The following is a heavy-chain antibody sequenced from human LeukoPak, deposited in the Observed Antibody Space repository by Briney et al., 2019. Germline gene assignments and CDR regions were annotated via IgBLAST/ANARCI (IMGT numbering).Heavy chain of an antibody. CDR2: INPNSGGT. Sequence: GASVKVSCKASGYTFTGYYMHWVRQAPGQGLEWMGWINPNSGGTNYSQKFQGRVTMTRDTSISTAYMELSRLRSDDTAVYYCASQLLYYYYGMDVWGQGTTVTVSS. V-gene: IGHV1-2*02. CDR3: ASQLLYYYYGMDV. J-gene: IGHJ6*02. D-gene: IGHD2-2*01. CDR1: GYTFTGYY.